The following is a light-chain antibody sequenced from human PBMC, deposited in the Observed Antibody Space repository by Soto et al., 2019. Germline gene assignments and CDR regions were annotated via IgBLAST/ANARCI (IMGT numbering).Light chain of an antibody. CDR2: VAS. CDR3: QQYNVWPLT. J-gene: IGKJ4*01. Sequence: EIVMTQSPATLSVSPGERATLSCRASESVRSNLAWYQQKPGQTPKLLIYVASTRATGIPARFSGSGSGTEFTLTISSLQSEDFAVYYCQQYNVWPLTFGGGTKVEF. CDR1: ESVRSN. V-gene: IGKV3-15*01.